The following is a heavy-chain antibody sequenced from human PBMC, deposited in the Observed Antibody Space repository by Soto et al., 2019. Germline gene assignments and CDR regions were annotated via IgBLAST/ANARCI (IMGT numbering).Heavy chain of an antibody. CDR2: INAGQGNT. D-gene: IGHD6-13*01. Sequence: ASVKVSCKASGYAFTSYAIHWVRQAPGQRLEYMGWINAGQGNTKYSQKFQGRVTITRDTSASTAYMELSSLRSEDTAVYYCARDISSWHYYYYGMDVWGQGTTVTVSS. V-gene: IGHV1-3*01. CDR1: GYAFTSYA. CDR3: ARDISSWHYYYYGMDV. J-gene: IGHJ6*02.